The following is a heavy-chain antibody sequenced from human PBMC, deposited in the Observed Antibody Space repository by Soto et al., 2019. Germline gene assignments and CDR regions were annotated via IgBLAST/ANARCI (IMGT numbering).Heavy chain of an antibody. CDR1: GGSISSSNW. V-gene: IGHV4-4*02. J-gene: IGHJ4*02. D-gene: IGHD6-19*01. CDR3: ASLYSSGSRGDY. CDR2: IYHSGGT. Sequence: QVQLQESGPGLVKPSGTLSLTCAVSGGSISSSNWWSWVRQPPGKGLEWIGEIYHSGGTNYNPSLNSRVTRPVDKSQNQFSLKLSSVTAADTAVYYCASLYSSGSRGDYWGQGTLVTVSS.